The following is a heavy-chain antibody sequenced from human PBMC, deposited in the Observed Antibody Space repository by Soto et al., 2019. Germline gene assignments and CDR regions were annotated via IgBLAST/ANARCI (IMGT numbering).Heavy chain of an antibody. CDR3: ARGEKTAVAGKLSVFDI. CDR2: INPNSGGT. CDR1: GYTFTGYY. Sequence: ASVKVSCKASGYTFTGYYMHWVRQAPGQGLEWMGWINPNSGGTNYAQKFQGRVTMTRDTSTGTVYMELSSLRYDDTAVYFCARGEKTAVAGKLSVFDIWGQGKMVTV. D-gene: IGHD6-19*01. V-gene: IGHV1-2*02. J-gene: IGHJ3*02.